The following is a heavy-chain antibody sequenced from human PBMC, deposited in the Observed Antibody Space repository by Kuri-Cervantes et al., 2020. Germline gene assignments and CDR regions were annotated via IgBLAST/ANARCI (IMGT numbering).Heavy chain of an antibody. J-gene: IGHJ3*02. CDR1: GGSIDSSTYY. V-gene: IGHV4-39*07. D-gene: IGHD2-2*01. CDR2: IYYSGST. CDR3: ARDGCSSTSCYYFSAFDI. Sequence: SETLSLTCTVSGGSIDSSTYYWGWIRQPPGKGLEWIGSIYYSGSTYYNPSLKSRVTISVDTSKNQFSLKLSSVTAADTAVYYCARDGCSSTSCYYFSAFDIWGQGTMVTVSS.